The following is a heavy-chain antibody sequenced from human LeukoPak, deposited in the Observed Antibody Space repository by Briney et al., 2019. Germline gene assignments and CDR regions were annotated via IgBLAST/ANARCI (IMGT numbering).Heavy chain of an antibody. D-gene: IGHD1-1*01. CDR3: AKRDTTGTSNWFDP. J-gene: IGHJ5*02. V-gene: IGHV1-18*04. Sequence: ASVKVSCKASGYTFTSYGINWVRQAPGQGLEWMGWISGHNGHTNYVQKLQGRVTMTTDTSTSTAYMELRSLRSDDTAVYYCAKRDTTGTSNWFDPWGQGTLVTVSS. CDR2: ISGHNGHT. CDR1: GYTFTSYG.